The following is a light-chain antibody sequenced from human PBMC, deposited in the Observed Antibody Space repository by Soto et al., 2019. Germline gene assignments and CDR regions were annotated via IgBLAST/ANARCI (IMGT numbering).Light chain of an antibody. Sequence: IVLTQSPATLSLSPGERATLSCRASQSVSSSYLAWYQQKPGQAPRLLNYGASSRATGIPDRFSGGWSGTDVTLTISRLETEEVAGYYCQQFGSSPLTLGGGTKVDI. J-gene: IGKJ4*01. V-gene: IGKV3-20*01. CDR3: QQFGSSPLT. CDR2: GAS. CDR1: QSVSSSY.